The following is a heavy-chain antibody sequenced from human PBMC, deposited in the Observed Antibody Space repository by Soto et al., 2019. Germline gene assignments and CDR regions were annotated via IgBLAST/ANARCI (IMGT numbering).Heavy chain of an antibody. D-gene: IGHD2-15*01. CDR2: ISGSGGST. CDR3: GRRDIVVVVAATRQGMDV. Sequence: EVQLLESGGGLVQPGGSLRLSCAASGFTFSSYAMSWVRQAPGKGMEWVSAISGSGGSTYYADSVKGRFTISRDNSKNPLYLKRNGLGAEDTAVYYCGRRDIVVVVAATRQGMDVWAKGPRSPSP. J-gene: IGHJ6*02. CDR1: GFTFSSYA. V-gene: IGHV3-23*01.